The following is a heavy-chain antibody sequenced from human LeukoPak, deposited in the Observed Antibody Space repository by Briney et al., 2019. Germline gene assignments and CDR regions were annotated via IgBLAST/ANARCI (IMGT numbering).Heavy chain of an antibody. D-gene: IGHD3-10*01. J-gene: IGHJ4*02. CDR1: GFTFSSSW. V-gene: IGHV3-74*01. Sequence: GGSLRLSCAASGFTFSSSWMHWVRQAPGKGLVWVSRINSDGSSTSYADSVKGRFTISRDNAKNTLYLQMNSLRAEDTAVYYCARGNYYGSGEFDYWGQGALVIVSS. CDR3: ARGNYYGSGEFDY. CDR2: INSDGSST.